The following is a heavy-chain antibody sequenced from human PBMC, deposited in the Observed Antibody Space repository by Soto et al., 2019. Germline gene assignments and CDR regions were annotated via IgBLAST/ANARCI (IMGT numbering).Heavy chain of an antibody. CDR3: AKERWAAAGTPTLDY. J-gene: IGHJ4*02. D-gene: IGHD6-13*01. V-gene: IGHV3-23*01. CDR1: GFTFSSYA. Sequence: EVQLLESGGGLVQPGGSLRLSCAASGFTFSSYAMSWVRQAPGKGLEWVSAISGGTSSTYYADSVKGRCTISRDHSKNTLYLQMNSLRATDPAVYYCAKERWAAAGTPTLDYWGEGTLVTVSS. CDR2: ISGGTSST.